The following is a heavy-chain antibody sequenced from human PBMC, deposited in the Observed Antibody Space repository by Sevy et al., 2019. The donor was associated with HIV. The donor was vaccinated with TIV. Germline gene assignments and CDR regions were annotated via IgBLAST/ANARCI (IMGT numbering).Heavy chain of an antibody. Sequence: GGSLRLSCAASGFAFSSHAMHWVRQAPGKGLEWVAVLSYEGTETFYAASVEGRLTISRDNSKNMLSLQINSLRPEDTAVYYCARDGGYSIKWYPLYWGHGTLVTVSS. CDR1: GFAFSSHA. CDR2: LSYEGTET. J-gene: IGHJ4*01. CDR3: ARDGGYSIKWYPLY. D-gene: IGHD6-13*01. V-gene: IGHV3-30-3*01.